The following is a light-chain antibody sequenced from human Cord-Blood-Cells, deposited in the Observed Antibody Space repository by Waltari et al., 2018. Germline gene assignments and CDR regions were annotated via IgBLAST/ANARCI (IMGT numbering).Light chain of an antibody. V-gene: IGLV3-1*01. J-gene: IGLJ2*01. CDR2: QGS. Sequence: SYELTQPPSVSVSPGQTASITCSGDKLGDKYACWYQQKPGQSPVLVIYQGSKRPSGIPERFSGANSGNTATLTISGTQAMDEADYYCQAWDSSTVGFGGGTKLTVL. CDR1: KLGDKY. CDR3: QAWDSSTVG.